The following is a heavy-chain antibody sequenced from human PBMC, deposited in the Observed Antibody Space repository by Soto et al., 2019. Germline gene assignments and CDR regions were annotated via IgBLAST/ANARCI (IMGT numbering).Heavy chain of an antibody. J-gene: IGHJ4*02. V-gene: IGHV3-48*03. CDR2: IDGSGTTK. Sequence: EVQLLESGGCLVQPGGSLRLSCGVSGFTFNDFEMNWVRQAPGKGREWLAYIDGSGTTKKYADSVRGRFTISRDNPNNALSPQFCSLRAAESYIYYWARCFGRFNFWGQGTLVSVSS. CDR3: ARCFGRFNF. CDR1: GFTFNDFE. D-gene: IGHD3-10*01.